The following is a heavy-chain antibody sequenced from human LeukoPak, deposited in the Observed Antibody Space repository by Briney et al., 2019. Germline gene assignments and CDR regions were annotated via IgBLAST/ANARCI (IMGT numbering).Heavy chain of an antibody. CDR2: IYYSGST. J-gene: IGHJ4*02. CDR1: GGSLSSYY. V-gene: IGHV4-59*12. CDR3: VRDFSGSYYFDY. D-gene: IGHD1-26*01. Sequence: PSETLSLTCTVSGGSLSSYYWSWIRQPPGKGPEWIGYIYYSGSTNYNPSLKSRVTISVDTSKNQFSLKLSSVTDADTALYYCVRDFSGSYYFDYWGQGRLVTVSS.